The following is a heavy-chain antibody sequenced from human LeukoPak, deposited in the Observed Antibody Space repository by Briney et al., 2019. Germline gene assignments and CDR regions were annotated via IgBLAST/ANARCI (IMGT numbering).Heavy chain of an antibody. CDR1: GFTFSNYW. J-gene: IGHJ6*03. CDR3: ARDNGVVHGVYYMDV. D-gene: IGHD3-3*01. V-gene: IGHV3-7*01. Sequence: GGSLRLSCAASGFTFSNYWMTWVRQAPGKGLEWVADIKQDGSEKLYVNSVRGRFTISRDNAKMSLSLQMNSLRAEDTAVYYCARDNGVVHGVYYMDVWGKGTTVTVS. CDR2: IKQDGSEK.